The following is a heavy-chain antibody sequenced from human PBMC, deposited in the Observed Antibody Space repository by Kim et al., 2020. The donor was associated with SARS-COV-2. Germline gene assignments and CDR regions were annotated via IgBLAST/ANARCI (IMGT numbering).Heavy chain of an antibody. D-gene: IGHD2-15*01. CDR2: INHSGST. CDR3: ARIKGRPVAAKKTQKNYYYGMDV. J-gene: IGHJ6*02. CDR1: GGSFSGYY. Sequence: SETLSLTCAVYGGSFSGYYWSWIRQPPGKGLEWIGEINHSGSTNYNPSLKSRVTISVDTSKNQFSLKLSSVTAADTAVYYCARIKGRPVAAKKTQKNYYYGMDVWGQGTTVTVSS. V-gene: IGHV4-34*01.